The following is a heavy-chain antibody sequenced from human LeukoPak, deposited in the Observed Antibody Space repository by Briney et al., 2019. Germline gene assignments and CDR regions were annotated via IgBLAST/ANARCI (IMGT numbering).Heavy chain of an antibody. CDR1: GFTFSSYA. D-gene: IGHD2-2*01. V-gene: IGHV3-23*01. J-gene: IGHJ4*02. CDR3: AKGRLVPAALFDY. CDR2: ISGSGDST. Sequence: GGSLRLSCAASGFTFSSYAMSWVRQAPGKGLEWVSVISGSGDSTYYADSVKGRFTISRDNSKNTLYLQMNSLTAEDTALYYCAKGRLVPAALFDYWGQGTLVTVSS.